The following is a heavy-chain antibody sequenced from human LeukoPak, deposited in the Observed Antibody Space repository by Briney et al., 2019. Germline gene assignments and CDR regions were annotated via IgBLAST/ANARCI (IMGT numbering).Heavy chain of an antibody. CDR2: IRFDGSNT. J-gene: IGHJ4*02. D-gene: IGHD5-18*01. CDR3: ARGYGESHFDS. CDR1: GFTFGAYG. V-gene: IGHV3-30*02. Sequence: GGSLRLFCAASGFTFGAYGVHWVRKAPGKGLEWVAFIRFDGSNTYYADSVKGRFTISRDNANNTLYLQMNSLRVEDTAVYYCARGYGESHFDSWGRGSLVTVSS.